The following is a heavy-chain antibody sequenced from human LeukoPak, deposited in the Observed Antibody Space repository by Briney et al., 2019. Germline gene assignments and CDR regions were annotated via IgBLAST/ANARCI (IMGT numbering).Heavy chain of an antibody. D-gene: IGHD6-19*01. CDR2: IGTAGDT. CDR3: ARGNRRGVGIAVAKPPDY. Sequence: GGSLRLSCAASGFTFSSYDMHWVRQATGKGLEWVSAIGTAGDTYYPGSVKGRSTISRENAKNSLYLQMNSLRAGDTAVYYCARGNRRGVGIAVAKPPDYWGQGTLVTVSS. V-gene: IGHV3-13*01. CDR1: GFTFSSYD. J-gene: IGHJ4*02.